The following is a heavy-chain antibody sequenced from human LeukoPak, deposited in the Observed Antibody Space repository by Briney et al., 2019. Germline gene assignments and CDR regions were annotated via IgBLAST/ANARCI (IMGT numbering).Heavy chain of an antibody. V-gene: IGHV4-59*08. CDR3: ARGRDGYNYYNN. D-gene: IGHD5-24*01. CDR2: IYYSGST. Sequence: PSETLSLTCTVSGGSISSYYWSWIRQPPGKGLEGIGYIYYSGSTNYNPSLKSRVTISVDTSKNQFSLKLSSVTAADTDVYYCARGRDGYNYYNNWGQGTLVTVSS. CDR1: GGSISSYY. J-gene: IGHJ4*02.